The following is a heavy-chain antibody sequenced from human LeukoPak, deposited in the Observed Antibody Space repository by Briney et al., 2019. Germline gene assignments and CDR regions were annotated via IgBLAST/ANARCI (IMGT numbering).Heavy chain of an antibody. CDR3: ARQRDSNWFDP. J-gene: IGHJ5*02. Sequence: ASVKVSCKASGYTFINYYIHWVRQAPGQGLEWMGIINQSAGSTTYAQNFQGRVTMTRDTSTNTVYMELSSLRSEDTAVYYCARQRDSNWFDPWGQGTLVTVSS. CDR2: INQSAGST. CDR1: GYTFINYY. V-gene: IGHV1-46*01. D-gene: IGHD4-11*01.